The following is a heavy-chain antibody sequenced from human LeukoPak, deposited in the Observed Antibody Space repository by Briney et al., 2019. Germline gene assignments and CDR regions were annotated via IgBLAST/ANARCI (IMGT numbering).Heavy chain of an antibody. Sequence: GGSLRLSCAASGFTFSSYAMSWVRQAPGKGLEWVSAISGSGGSTYYADSVKGRFTISRDNSKNTLYLQMNSLRAEDTAVYYCARQSSGYYAFDIWGQGTMVTVSS. CDR3: ARQSSGYYAFDI. CDR2: ISGSGGST. D-gene: IGHD3-22*01. CDR1: GFTFSSYA. V-gene: IGHV3-23*01. J-gene: IGHJ3*02.